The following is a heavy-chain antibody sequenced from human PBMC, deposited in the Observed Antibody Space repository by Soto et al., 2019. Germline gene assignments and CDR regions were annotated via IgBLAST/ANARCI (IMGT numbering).Heavy chain of an antibody. J-gene: IGHJ4*02. CDR2: IYSSVNS. D-gene: IGHD3-9*01. CDR1: GASISRDYYY. Sequence: QVQLQEAGPGLVKPSQTLSLTCSVSGASISRDYYYWSWIRQHPGKGLEWIAYIYSSVNSYYNPVPSSRLAISLDTSKNQFSLRLSSVTAADTGVYFCASALTGDYVGFDYWGQGTPATVSS. CDR3: ASALTGDYVGFDY. V-gene: IGHV4-31*03.